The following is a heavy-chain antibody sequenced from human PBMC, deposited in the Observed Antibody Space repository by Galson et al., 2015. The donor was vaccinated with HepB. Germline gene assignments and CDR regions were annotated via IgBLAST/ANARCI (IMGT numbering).Heavy chain of an antibody. CDR2: ISSDGTTK. CDR1: GFTFSNYG. J-gene: IGHJ6*02. V-gene: IGHV3-30*04. CDR3: ARIGDGYDHMGVYFNNGMDV. D-gene: IGHD5-12*01. Sequence: SLRLSCAASGFTFSNYGFHWIRQPPGKGLEWVAVISSDGTTKNYADSVKGRFTISRDNSESTLSLEMNSLRSDDRAVYYRARIGDGYDHMGVYFNNGMDVWGQGTTVTVAS.